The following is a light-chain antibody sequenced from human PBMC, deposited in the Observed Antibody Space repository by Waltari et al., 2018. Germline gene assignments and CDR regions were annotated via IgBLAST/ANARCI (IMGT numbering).Light chain of an antibody. J-gene: IGKJ1*01. V-gene: IGKV1-39*01. CDR3: QQSYSSPPWT. CDR2: AAS. CDR1: QSISTF. Sequence: DIQMTQSPSSLSASVGDRVTITCRASQSISTFLNWYQQKSGRAPKVLIYAASRLLSGVPSRFSGSGSGTDFSLTISNLQPEDFATYYCQQSYSSPPWTFGQGTKVEIK.